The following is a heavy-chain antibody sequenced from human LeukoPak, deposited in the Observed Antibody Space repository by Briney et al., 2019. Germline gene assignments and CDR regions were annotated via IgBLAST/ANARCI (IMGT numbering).Heavy chain of an antibody. V-gene: IGHV4-34*01. CDR3: AREWVSITMVSGSRPYYFDY. CDR1: GGSFSGYY. CDR2: INHSGST. Sequence: SETLSLTCAVYGGSFSGYYWSWIRQPPGKGLEWIGEINHSGSTNYNPSLKSRVTISVDTSKNQLSLKLSSVTAADTAVYYCAREWVSITMVSGSRPYYFDYWGQGTLVTVSS. D-gene: IGHD3-10*01. J-gene: IGHJ4*02.